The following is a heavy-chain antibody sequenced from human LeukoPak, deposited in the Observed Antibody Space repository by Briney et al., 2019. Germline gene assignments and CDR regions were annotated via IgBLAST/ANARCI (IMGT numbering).Heavy chain of an antibody. J-gene: IGHJ4*02. CDR1: GFTVSSNY. D-gene: IGHD1-26*01. CDR3: ARELPYYFDY. CDR2: ISGSGGST. V-gene: IGHV3-23*01. Sequence: PGGSLRLSCAASGFTVSSNYMSWVRQAPGKGLEWVSAISGSGGSTYYADSVKGRFTISRDNSKNTLYLQMNSLRAEDTAVYYCARELPYYFDYWGQGTLVTVSS.